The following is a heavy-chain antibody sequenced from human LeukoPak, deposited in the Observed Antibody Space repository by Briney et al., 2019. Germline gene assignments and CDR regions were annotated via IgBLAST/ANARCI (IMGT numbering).Heavy chain of an antibody. V-gene: IGHV3-23*01. Sequence: PGGSLRLSCAASGFTFSSYAMSWVRQAPGKGLEWVSAISGSGGSTYYAGSVKGRFTISRDNSKNTLYLQMNSLRAEDTAVYYCAKDRYYYDSSGVDYWGQGTLVTVSS. J-gene: IGHJ4*02. CDR2: ISGSGGST. D-gene: IGHD3-22*01. CDR3: AKDRYYYDSSGVDY. CDR1: GFTFSSYA.